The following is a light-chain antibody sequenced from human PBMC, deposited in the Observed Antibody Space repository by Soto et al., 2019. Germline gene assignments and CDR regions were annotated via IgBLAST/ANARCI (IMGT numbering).Light chain of an antibody. CDR3: RQYDKLLRT. CDR2: GAS. V-gene: IGKV3-15*01. J-gene: IGKJ1*01. CDR1: QSVSRK. Sequence: EIVMTQSPATLSVSPGERATLSCRASQSVSRKLAWYQQTRGQAPRLLIYGASTRATGVPARFSGRGYGTEFNDSIVKKQSKGLAVCHRRQYDKLLRTCGRGTKVDIK.